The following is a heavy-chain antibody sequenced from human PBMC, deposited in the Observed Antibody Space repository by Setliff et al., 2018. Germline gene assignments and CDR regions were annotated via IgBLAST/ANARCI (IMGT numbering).Heavy chain of an antibody. CDR3: AGREMSSSCFHGYFDY. D-gene: IGHD6-13*01. Sequence: PSETLSLTCTVSGGSISSSCYYWGWVRQPPGKGLVWLGSIYYSGSTYYSPSLKTRVTITVDTSKNQFSLNLSSVTAADTAVYYCAGREMSSSCFHGYFDYWGQGTLVTVSS. J-gene: IGHJ4*02. CDR1: GGSISSSCYY. CDR2: IYYSGST. V-gene: IGHV4-39*07.